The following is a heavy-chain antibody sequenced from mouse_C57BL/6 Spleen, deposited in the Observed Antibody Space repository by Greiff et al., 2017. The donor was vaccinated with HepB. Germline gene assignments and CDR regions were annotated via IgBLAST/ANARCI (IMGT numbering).Heavy chain of an antibody. CDR1: GYSFTGYY. CDR3: ARKGPLDY. J-gene: IGHJ2*01. Sequence: EVQLQQSGPELVKPGASVKISCKASGYSFTGYYMNWVKQSPEKSLEWIGEINPSTGGTTYNQKFKAKATLTVDKSSSTAYMQLKSLTSEDSAVYYWARKGPLDYWGQGTTLTVSS. CDR2: INPSTGGT. D-gene: IGHD3-3*01. V-gene: IGHV1-42*01.